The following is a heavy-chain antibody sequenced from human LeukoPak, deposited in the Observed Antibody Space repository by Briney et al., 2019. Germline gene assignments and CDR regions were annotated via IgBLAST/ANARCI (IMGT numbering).Heavy chain of an antibody. V-gene: IGHV3-23*01. CDR2: IRGSGDTT. D-gene: IGHD2-15*01. J-gene: IGHJ6*03. Sequence: GGSLRLSCAASGFTFSSYAMSWVRQAPGGGLEWVSAIRGSGDTTYHADSVKGRFTISRDNSENRLSLQLDSLRAEDTAVYFCAKDTTAWWYHRAYMDVWDKGTTVTVSS. CDR3: AKDTTAWWYHRAYMDV. CDR1: GFTFSSYA.